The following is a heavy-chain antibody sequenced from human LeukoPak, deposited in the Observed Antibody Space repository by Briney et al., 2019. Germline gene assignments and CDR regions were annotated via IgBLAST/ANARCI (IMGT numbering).Heavy chain of an antibody. CDR2: ISSSSSYI. CDR1: GFTFSNYE. Sequence: GGSLRLSCATSGFTFSNYEMSWVRQTPGKGLEWVSYISSSSSYIYYADSVKGRFTISRDNAKNSLYLQVNSLRAEDTAVYYCARPNLYSTSLDAFDIWGQGTMVTVSS. D-gene: IGHD2-8*01. CDR3: ARPNLYSTSLDAFDI. V-gene: IGHV3-21*05. J-gene: IGHJ3*02.